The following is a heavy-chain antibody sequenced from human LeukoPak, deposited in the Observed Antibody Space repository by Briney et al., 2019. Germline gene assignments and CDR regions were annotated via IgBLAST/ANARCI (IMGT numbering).Heavy chain of an antibody. CDR3: AKEGGYCSRTSCYRRYYFDY. D-gene: IGHD2-2*01. CDR2: ISGSGGST. J-gene: IGHJ4*02. CDR1: GGSISSGDYY. Sequence: LSLTCTVSGGSISSGDYYWSWVRQAPGKGLEWVSGISGSGGSTYYADSVKGRFTISRDNSKNTLYLQMNSLRAEDTAIYYCAKEGGYCSRTSCYRRYYFDYWGQGTLVTVSS. V-gene: IGHV3-23*01.